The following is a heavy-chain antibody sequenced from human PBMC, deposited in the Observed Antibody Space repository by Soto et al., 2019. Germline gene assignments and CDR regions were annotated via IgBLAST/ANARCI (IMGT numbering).Heavy chain of an antibody. J-gene: IGHJ4*02. Sequence: SETLSLTCTVSCGSVSSYYWSWIRQPPGKGLEWIGYIYYSGSTNYNPSLKSRVTISVDTSKNQFSLKLSSVTAADTAVYYCARDHDPFDFWSGLAYWGQGTLVTAPQ. D-gene: IGHD3-3*01. CDR2: IYYSGST. CDR3: ARDHDPFDFWSGLAY. CDR1: CGSVSSYY. V-gene: IGHV4-59*02.